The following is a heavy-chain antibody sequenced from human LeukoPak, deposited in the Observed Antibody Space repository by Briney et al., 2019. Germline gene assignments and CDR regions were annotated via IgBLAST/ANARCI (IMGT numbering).Heavy chain of an antibody. CDR2: IYYSGST. D-gene: IGHD3-3*01. V-gene: IGHV4-59*12. Sequence: SETLSLTCTVSGGSISSYHWSWIRQPPGKGLEWIGYIYYSGSTNYNPSLKSRVTISVDTSKNQFSLKLSSVTAADTAVYYCARSRVTIFGGYYMDVWGKGTTVTVSS. CDR1: GGSISSYH. CDR3: ARSRVTIFGGYYMDV. J-gene: IGHJ6*03.